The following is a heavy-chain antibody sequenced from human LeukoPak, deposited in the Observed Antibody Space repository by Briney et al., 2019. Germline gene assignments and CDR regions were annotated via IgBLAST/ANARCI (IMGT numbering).Heavy chain of an antibody. CDR1: GDSVSSNSAA. J-gene: IGHJ4*02. V-gene: IGHV6-1*01. CDR2: TYYRSKWYN. CDR3: ARDSSSWYGGWALYYFDY. D-gene: IGHD6-13*01. Sequence: SQTLSLTCAISGDSVSSNSAAWNWIRQSPSRGLEWLGRTYYRSKWYNDYAVSVKSRITINPDTSKNQFSLQLNSVTPEDTAVYYCARDSSSWYGGWALYYFDYWGQGTLVTVSS.